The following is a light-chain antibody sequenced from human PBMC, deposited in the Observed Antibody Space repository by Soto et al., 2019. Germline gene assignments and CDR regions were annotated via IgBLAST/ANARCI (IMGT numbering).Light chain of an antibody. CDR3: QQYNNWPPYT. V-gene: IGKV3-15*01. CDR2: GAS. J-gene: IGKJ2*01. Sequence: EKVMTQSPATLSVSPGERATLSCRASQSVSSNLAWYQQKPGQAPRLLIYGASTRATGIPARFTGSGSGTEFTLTISSLQSEDFAMYYCQQYNNWPPYTFGQGTNLEIK. CDR1: QSVSSN.